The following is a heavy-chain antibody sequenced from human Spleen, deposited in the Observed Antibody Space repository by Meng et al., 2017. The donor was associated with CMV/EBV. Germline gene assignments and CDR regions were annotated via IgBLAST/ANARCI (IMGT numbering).Heavy chain of an antibody. J-gene: IGHJ6*02. D-gene: IGHD4-17*01. CDR3: AETTVTTYAYYYGMDV. CDR2: INPKSGGT. CDR1: GYTFTGYY. V-gene: IGHV1-2*02. Sequence: ASVKVSCKASGYTFTGYYMHWVRQAPGQGLEWMGWINPKSGGTNYAQKFQGRVTVTWDTSISTAYMELSSLRSEDTAVYYCAETTVTTYAYYYGMDVWGQGTTVTVSS.